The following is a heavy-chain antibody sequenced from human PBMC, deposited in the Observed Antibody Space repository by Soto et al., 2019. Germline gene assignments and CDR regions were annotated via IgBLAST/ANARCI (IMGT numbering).Heavy chain of an antibody. Sequence: QVQLVESGGGVVQPGRSLRLSCAASGFTFSSYAMHWVRQAPGKGLEWVAVISYDGSNKYYADSVKGRVTISRDNSKNTLYLQMNSLRAEDTAVYYCAREAVDHDYGDLKALDYWGQGTLVTVSS. V-gene: IGHV3-30-3*01. CDR1: GFTFSSYA. J-gene: IGHJ4*02. CDR3: AREAVDHDYGDLKALDY. D-gene: IGHD4-17*01. CDR2: ISYDGSNK.